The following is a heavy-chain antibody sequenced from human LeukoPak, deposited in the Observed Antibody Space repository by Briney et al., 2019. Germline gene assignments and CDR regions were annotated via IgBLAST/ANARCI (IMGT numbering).Heavy chain of an antibody. CDR2: INHSGST. V-gene: IGHV4-34*01. CDR1: GGSFSGYY. J-gene: IGHJ2*01. Sequence: SETLSLTCAVYGGSFSGYYWSWIRQPPGKGLEWIGEINHSGSTNYNPSLKSRVTISVDTSKNQFSLKLSSVTAADTAVYYCARDRGRNWYFDLWGRGTQVTVSS. CDR3: ARDRGRNWYFDL.